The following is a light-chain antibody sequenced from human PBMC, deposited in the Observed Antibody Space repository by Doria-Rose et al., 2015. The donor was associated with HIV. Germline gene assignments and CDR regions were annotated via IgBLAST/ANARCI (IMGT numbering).Light chain of an antibody. V-gene: IGKV3-20*01. CDR1: QRVKSSY. J-gene: IGKJ5*01. CDR2: DAS. CDR3: QQYGTSRGT. Sequence: TQSPGTLSLSPGERATLSCRASQRVKSSYLAWYQQKPGQAPRLLIYDASTMATGIPDRFSGGGSGTDFTLTISRLEPEDVAVYYCQQYGTSRGTFGQGTRLEIK.